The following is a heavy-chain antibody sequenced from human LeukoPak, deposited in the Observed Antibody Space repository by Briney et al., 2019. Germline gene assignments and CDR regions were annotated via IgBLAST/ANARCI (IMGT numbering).Heavy chain of an antibody. CDR2: ISGSSTYI. J-gene: IGHJ5*02. CDR3: ARVTRSPFGWFDP. Sequence: GGSLRLSCAASGFIFSNYEMNWVRQAPGKGLEWVSSISGSSTYIYYTDSVKGRFTISRDNAKNSLYLQMNSLRAEDTAVYYCARVTRSPFGWFDPWGQGTLVTVSS. CDR1: GFIFSNYE. V-gene: IGHV3-21*01. D-gene: IGHD4-17*01.